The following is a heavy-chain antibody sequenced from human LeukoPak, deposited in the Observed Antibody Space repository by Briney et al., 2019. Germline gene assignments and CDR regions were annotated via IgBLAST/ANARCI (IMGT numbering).Heavy chain of an antibody. CDR1: GGSISSYY. J-gene: IGHJ5*02. D-gene: IGHD3-10*01. Sequence: SVTLSLTCTVSGGSISSYYWSWIRQPPGKGLEWIGYIYYSGSTNYNPSLKSRVTISVDTSKNQFSLKLSSVTAADTAVYYCARGGITMVRGVIRFDPRGQGTLVTVSS. V-gene: IGHV4-59*01. CDR2: IYYSGST. CDR3: ARGGITMVRGVIRFDP.